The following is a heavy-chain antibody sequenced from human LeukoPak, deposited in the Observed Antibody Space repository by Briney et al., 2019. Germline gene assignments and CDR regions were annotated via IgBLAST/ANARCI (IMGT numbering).Heavy chain of an antibody. CDR1: GFTFSRYS. Sequence: PGGSLRLSCAASGFTFSRYSMHWVRQAPGKGLAWVSHVNSDGSGTDYADSVKGRFTISRDNAKNTLYLQMNSLRVEDTAVYYCVCLGLGGLSLDWGQGTLVTVSS. D-gene: IGHD3-16*01. CDR3: VCLGLGGLSLD. V-gene: IGHV3-74*01. J-gene: IGHJ4*02. CDR2: VNSDGSGT.